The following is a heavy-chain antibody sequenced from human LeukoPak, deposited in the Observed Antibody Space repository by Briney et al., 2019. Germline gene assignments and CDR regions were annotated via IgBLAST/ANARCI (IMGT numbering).Heavy chain of an antibody. D-gene: IGHD3-9*01. Sequence: GGSLRLSCAASGFTFSSYWMHWVRQAPGKGLVWVSRINSDGSSTIYADSVKGRFTISRDNAKNTLYLQMNSLRAEDTAVYYCVRGRLRYYDILTGYYPGAYWGQGTLVTVSS. CDR1: GFTFSSYW. V-gene: IGHV3-74*01. CDR3: VRGRLRYYDILTGYYPGAY. J-gene: IGHJ4*02. CDR2: INSDGSST.